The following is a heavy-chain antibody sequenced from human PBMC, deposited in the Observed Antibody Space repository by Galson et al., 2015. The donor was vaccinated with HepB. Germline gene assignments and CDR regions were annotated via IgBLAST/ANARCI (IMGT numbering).Heavy chain of an antibody. D-gene: IGHD3-9*01. V-gene: IGHV3-23*01. Sequence: SLRLSCAASGFTFSSYAMSWVRQAPGKGLEWVSAISGSGGSTYYADSVKGRFTISRDNSKNTLYLQMNSLRAEDTAVYYCAKDQNPIPYYDILTGYYRDYYYYGMDVWGQGTTVTVSS. CDR3: AKDQNPIPYYDILTGYYRDYYYYGMDV. CDR1: GFTFSSYA. J-gene: IGHJ6*02. CDR2: ISGSGGST.